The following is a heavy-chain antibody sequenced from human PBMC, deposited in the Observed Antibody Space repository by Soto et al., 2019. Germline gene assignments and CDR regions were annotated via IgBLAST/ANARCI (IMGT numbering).Heavy chain of an antibody. Sequence: QVQLVQSGAEVKKPGSSVKVSCKASGGTFSSYAISWVRQAPGQGLEWMGGIIPIFGTANYAQKFQGRVTITADESTGTAYMELSSLRSEDTAVYYCARDRQNVVASWYYYYGMDVWGQGTTVTVSS. J-gene: IGHJ6*02. D-gene: IGHD2-15*01. V-gene: IGHV1-69*01. CDR1: GGTFSSYA. CDR3: ARDRQNVVASWYYYYGMDV. CDR2: IIPIFGTA.